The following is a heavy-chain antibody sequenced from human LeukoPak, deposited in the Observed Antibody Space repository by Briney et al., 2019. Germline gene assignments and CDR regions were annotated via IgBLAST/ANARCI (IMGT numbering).Heavy chain of an antibody. CDR2: ISSRGSTI. Sequence: GGSLRLSCAASGFTFSDYYMSWIRQAPGRGLECVSYISSRGSTIYYADSVKGRFTLSRNNAKNSLYLQMDSLRAEDTAVYYCARGWIQLWGNFDYWGQGTLVTVS. V-gene: IGHV3-11*04. CDR1: GFTFSDYY. J-gene: IGHJ4*02. CDR3: ARGWIQLWGNFDY. D-gene: IGHD5-18*01.